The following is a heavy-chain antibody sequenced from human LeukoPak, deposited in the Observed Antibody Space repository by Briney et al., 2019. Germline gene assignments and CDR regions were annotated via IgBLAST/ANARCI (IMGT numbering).Heavy chain of an antibody. J-gene: IGHJ4*02. CDR1: GYTFTGYY. Sequence: ASVKVSCKTSGYTFTGYYIHWVRQAPGQGLEWMGWINPNSGGTNYAQKFQGRVTMTRDTSISTAYMELSRLRSDDTAVYYCARSRITMVRGVTSPPDYWGQGTLVTVSS. CDR2: INPNSGGT. V-gene: IGHV1-2*02. CDR3: ARSRITMVRGVTSPPDY. D-gene: IGHD3-10*01.